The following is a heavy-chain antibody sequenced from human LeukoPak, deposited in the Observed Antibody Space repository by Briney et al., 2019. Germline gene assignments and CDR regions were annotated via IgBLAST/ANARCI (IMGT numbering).Heavy chain of an antibody. CDR2: IYYSGST. CDR3: ARDNYYDSSGYPYGMDV. J-gene: IGHJ6*02. V-gene: IGHV4-59*01. CDR1: GGSIGNYY. Sequence: TSETLSLTCTVSGGSIGNYYWSWIRQPPGKGLEWIGYIYYSGSTNYNPSLKSRVTISVDTSKNQFSLKLSSVTAADTAVYYCARDNYYDSSGYPYGMDVWGQGTTVTVSS. D-gene: IGHD3-22*01.